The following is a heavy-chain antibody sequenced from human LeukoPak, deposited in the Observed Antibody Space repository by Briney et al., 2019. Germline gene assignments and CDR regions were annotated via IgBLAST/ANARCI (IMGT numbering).Heavy chain of an antibody. Sequence: SETLSLTCTVSGDSISSSTYYWGWIRQPPGKGLEWIANIYYTGNTYYNPSLKSRVTLSADTSKNQFSLKLSSVTAADTAVYYCARLFSAAAGNRGHWGQGTLVTVSS. CDR2: IYYTGNT. V-gene: IGHV4-39*01. CDR1: GDSISSSTYY. CDR3: ARLFSAAAGNRGH. J-gene: IGHJ4*02. D-gene: IGHD6-13*01.